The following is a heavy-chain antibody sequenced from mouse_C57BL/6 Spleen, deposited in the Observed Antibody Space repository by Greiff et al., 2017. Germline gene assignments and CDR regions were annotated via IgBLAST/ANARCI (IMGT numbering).Heavy chain of an antibody. Sequence: VQLQQSGPELVKPGASVKMSCKASGYTFTNYNMHWVKQSHGKSLEWIGYINPNNGGTSYNQKFKGKATLTVNKSSSTAYMELRSLTSEDSAVYYCAKTGNYAMDYWGQGTSVTVSS. D-gene: IGHD4-1*01. CDR1: GYTFTNYN. CDR2: INPNNGGT. CDR3: AKTGNYAMDY. V-gene: IGHV1-22*01. J-gene: IGHJ4*01.